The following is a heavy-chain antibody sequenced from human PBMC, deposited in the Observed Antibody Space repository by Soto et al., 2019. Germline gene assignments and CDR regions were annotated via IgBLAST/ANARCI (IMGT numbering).Heavy chain of an antibody. CDR3: AITLNYGDRDAFDI. D-gene: IGHD4-17*01. Sequence: QVQLQESGPGLVKPSETLSLTCTVSGCSLSSYYWSWIRQPPGTGLEWIGYIYYSGSTNYNPSLKSRVTISVDTSKNQFSLKLSYVTAADTAVYYCAITLNYGDRDAFDIWGQGTMVTVSS. V-gene: IGHV4-59*08. CDR2: IYYSGST. CDR1: GCSLSSYY. J-gene: IGHJ3*02.